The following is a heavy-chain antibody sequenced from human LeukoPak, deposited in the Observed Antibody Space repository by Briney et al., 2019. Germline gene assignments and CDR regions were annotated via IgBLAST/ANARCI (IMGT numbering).Heavy chain of an antibody. Sequence: SVKFSCKASGGTFRSYAISWVRQATGQGLEWMGGIIPIFGTANYAQKFQGRVTITADESTSTAYMELSSLRSEDTAVYYCARAEGGFGELLKLNWFDPWGQGTLVTVSS. CDR3: ARAEGGFGELLKLNWFDP. D-gene: IGHD3-10*01. V-gene: IGHV1-69*13. CDR1: GGTFRSYA. CDR2: IIPIFGTA. J-gene: IGHJ5*02.